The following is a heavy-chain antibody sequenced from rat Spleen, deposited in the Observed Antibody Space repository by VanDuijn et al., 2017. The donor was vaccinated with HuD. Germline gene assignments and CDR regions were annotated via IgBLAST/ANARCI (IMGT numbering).Heavy chain of an antibody. CDR1: GFTFSNYG. CDR2: ISYDGGST. J-gene: IGHJ2*01. V-gene: IGHV5-20*01. CDR3: TTDKTTAGVDY. D-gene: IGHD1-8*01. Sequence: EVQLVESGGGLVQPGRSMKLSCAASGFTFSNYGMAWVRQAPKKGLEWVAYISYDGGSTYYRDSVKGRFTISRDNAKSTLYLQMDSLRSEDMATYYCTTDKTTAGVDYWGQGVMVTVSS.